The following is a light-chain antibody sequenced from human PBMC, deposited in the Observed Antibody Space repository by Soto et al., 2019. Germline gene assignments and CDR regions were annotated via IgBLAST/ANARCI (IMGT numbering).Light chain of an antibody. CDR1: ESVSRN. J-gene: IGKJ5*01. CDR3: QQYNSWPPIT. CDR2: DAS. V-gene: IGKV3-15*01. Sequence: EVVMTQSPATLSVSPGERATLSCRASESVSRNLAWYQQKPGQAPRLLTYDASTRATGIPDRFSGGGSGTEFTLTISSLQSEDFVVYYCQQYNSWPPITFGQGTRLEI.